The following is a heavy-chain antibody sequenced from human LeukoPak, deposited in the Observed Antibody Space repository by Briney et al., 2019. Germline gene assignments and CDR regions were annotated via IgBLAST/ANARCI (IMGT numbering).Heavy chain of an antibody. V-gene: IGHV3-23*01. CDR2: INSGYNI. CDR3: AKEGSGPSFDH. D-gene: IGHD6-19*01. J-gene: IGHJ4*02. Sequence: GGSLRLSCAASGITFSSYAMSWVRQAPGKGLEWVSDINSGYNIHYADSVKGRFTISRDNSKNTLYLQMNSLRAEDTAVYYCAKEGSGPSFDHWGQGTLVTVSS. CDR1: GITFSSYA.